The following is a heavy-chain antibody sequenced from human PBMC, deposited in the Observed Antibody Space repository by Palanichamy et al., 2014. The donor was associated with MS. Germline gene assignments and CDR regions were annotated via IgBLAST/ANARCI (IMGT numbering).Heavy chain of an antibody. Sequence: QAQLVESWGRRGPAWRSLRLSCAASGFTFRSYAMHWVRQAPGKGLEWVAVISYDGSNKYYADSVKGRFTISRDNSKNTLYLQMNSLRAEDTAVYYCARVGAESGGYFDYWGQGTLVTVSS. J-gene: IGHJ4*02. D-gene: IGHD3-10*01. V-gene: IGHV3-30-3*01. CDR1: GFTFRSYA. CDR3: ARVGAESGGYFDY. CDR2: ISYDGSNK.